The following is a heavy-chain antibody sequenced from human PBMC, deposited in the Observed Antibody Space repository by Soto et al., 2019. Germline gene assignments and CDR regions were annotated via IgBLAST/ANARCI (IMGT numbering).Heavy chain of an antibody. V-gene: IGHV3-23*01. CDR1: GFTFSGYA. CDR2: ISNSGGST. J-gene: IGHJ4*02. Sequence: GGSLRLSCAASGFTFSGYAMSWVRQAPGKGLEWVSTISNSGGSTWYAESVEGRFTISRDNSKNTLYLQMNSLRAEDTAVYYCARDHGTSPSGVYIKGTDYWGQGVLVTISS. CDR3: ARDHGTSPSGVYIKGTDY. D-gene: IGHD6-6*01.